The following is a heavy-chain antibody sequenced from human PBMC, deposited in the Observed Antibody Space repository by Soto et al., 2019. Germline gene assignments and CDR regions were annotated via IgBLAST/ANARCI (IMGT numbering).Heavy chain of an antibody. Sequence: ASVKVSCKASGYTFTSYGISWVRQAPGQGLEWMGWISAYNGNTNYAQKLQGRVTMTTDTSTSTAYMELRSLRSDDTAVYYCARSEYCSGDCYPTYFDYWGQGTLVTVSS. D-gene: IGHD2-21*02. CDR3: ARSEYCSGDCYPTYFDY. CDR1: GYTFTSYG. V-gene: IGHV1-18*01. CDR2: ISAYNGNT. J-gene: IGHJ4*02.